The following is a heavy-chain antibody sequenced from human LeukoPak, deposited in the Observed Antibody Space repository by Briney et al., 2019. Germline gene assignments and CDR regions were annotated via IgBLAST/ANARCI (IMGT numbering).Heavy chain of an antibody. CDR2: IYYSGST. CDR1: GDSISGYY. Sequence: SETLSLTCTVSGDSISGYYWSWIRQPPGKGLEWIGYIYYSGSTNYNPSLKSRVTISVDTSKNQFSLKLSSVTAADTAVYYCARGGIQGLYYYYGMDVWGQGTTVTVSS. CDR3: ARGGIQGLYYYYGMDV. J-gene: IGHJ6*02. V-gene: IGHV4-59*01.